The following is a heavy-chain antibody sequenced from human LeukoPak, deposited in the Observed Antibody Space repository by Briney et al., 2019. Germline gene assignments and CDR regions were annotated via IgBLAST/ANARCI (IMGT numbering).Heavy chain of an antibody. CDR2: INQSGST. CDR3: ANRRNRNYDSSGSFLDY. CDR1: GVSFSDYY. Sequence: SETLSLTWAVYGVSFSDYYWSWIRQPPGKGLEWIGEINQSGSTNYNPSLKSRVTISVDTSKNQFSLKLSSATAADTAVYYCANRRNRNYDSSGSFLDYWGQGTLVTVSS. V-gene: IGHV4-34*01. D-gene: IGHD3-22*01. J-gene: IGHJ4*02.